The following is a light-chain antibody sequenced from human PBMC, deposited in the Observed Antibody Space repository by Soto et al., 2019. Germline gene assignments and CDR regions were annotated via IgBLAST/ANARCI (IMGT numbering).Light chain of an antibody. CDR3: QHYKSYPWT. CDR1: QGISSW. V-gene: IGKV1-5*03. J-gene: IGKJ1*01. CDR2: KES. Sequence: DIHMTESPSSVSASVGDTVTITCRASQGISSWLAWYQQKTGKAPKILIYKESSLDSGVPSRLSGSGSGTELTLTISRLQPDDFATYYCQHYKSYPWTCGQGTQVDIK.